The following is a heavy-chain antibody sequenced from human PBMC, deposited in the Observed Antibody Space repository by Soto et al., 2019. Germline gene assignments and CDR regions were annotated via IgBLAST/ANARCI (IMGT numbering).Heavy chain of an antibody. CDR2: IYYSGST. V-gene: IGHV4-59*12. J-gene: IGHJ4*02. Sequence: PSETLSLTCTVSGGSIISYCWSWIRQPPGKRLDWIGYIYYSGSTTYNPSLKSRVTISVDTSKNQVSLKLSSVTAADTAVYYCARGYGGFDYWGQGTLVTVPQ. D-gene: IGHD5-18*01. CDR3: ARGYGGFDY. CDR1: GGSIISYC.